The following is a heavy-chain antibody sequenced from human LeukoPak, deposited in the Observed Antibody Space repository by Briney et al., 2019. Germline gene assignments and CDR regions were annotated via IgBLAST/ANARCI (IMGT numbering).Heavy chain of an antibody. CDR2: ISSSGSTI. CDR1: GFTFSDYY. V-gene: IGHV3-11*01. CDR3: ARAPIRPYYYYGMDV. J-gene: IGHJ6*02. D-gene: IGHD6-6*01. Sequence: PGGSLRLSCAASGFTFSDYYMSWIRQAPGKGLEWVSYISSSGSTIYYADSVKGRFTIFRDNAKNSLYLQMNSLRAEDTAVYYCARAPIRPYYYYGMDVWGQGTTVTVSS.